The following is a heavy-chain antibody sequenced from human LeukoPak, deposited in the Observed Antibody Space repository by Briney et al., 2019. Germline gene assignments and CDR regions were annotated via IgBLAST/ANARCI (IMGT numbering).Heavy chain of an antibody. Sequence: PSETLSLTCTVSGYSISSGYYWSWIRQPPGKGLEWIGEINHSGSTNYNPSLKSRVTISVDTSKNQFSLKLSSVTAADTAVYYCAREGLRIAVAASKYYFDYWGQGTLVTVSS. CDR3: AREGLRIAVAASKYYFDY. D-gene: IGHD6-19*01. CDR2: INHSGST. V-gene: IGHV4-38-2*02. CDR1: GYSISSGYY. J-gene: IGHJ4*02.